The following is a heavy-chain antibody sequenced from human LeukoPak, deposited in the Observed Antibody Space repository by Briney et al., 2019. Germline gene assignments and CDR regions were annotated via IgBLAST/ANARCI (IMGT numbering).Heavy chain of an antibody. CDR1: GYTFTDYY. CDR3: ARDRRDYYDGMGDY. D-gene: IGHD3-22*01. J-gene: IGHJ4*02. CDR2: INPNSGGT. V-gene: IGHV1-2*02. Sequence: ASVKVSCKASGYTFTDYYIHWVRQAPGQGLEWMGWINPNSGGTNYAQKFQGRVTMTRDTSISTAYMELSRLRFDDTAVYYCARDRRDYYDGMGDYWGQGTLVTVSS.